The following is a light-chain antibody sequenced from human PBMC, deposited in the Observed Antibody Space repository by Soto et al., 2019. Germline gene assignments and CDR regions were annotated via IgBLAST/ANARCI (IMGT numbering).Light chain of an antibody. CDR1: RDVSTN. V-gene: IGKV3-15*01. CDR3: QHYNNWPPYS. Sequence: ETVMTQSPDTLSVSPGERATLSCSASRDVSTNLAWFQQKPGQTPRLVLYGASKRATGIPARFSGSGSGTHFTLTISSLQSEDFGVYYCQHYNNWPPYSFGQGTKVAIK. CDR2: GAS. J-gene: IGKJ2*03.